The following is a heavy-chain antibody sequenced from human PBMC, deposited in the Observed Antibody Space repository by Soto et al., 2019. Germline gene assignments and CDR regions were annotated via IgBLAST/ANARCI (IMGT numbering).Heavy chain of an antibody. V-gene: IGHV3-53*01. CDR1: GFTVSSNY. CDR2: IYSGGST. CDR3: ARSRSGYYPSYYFDY. J-gene: IGHJ4*02. Sequence: PGGSLRLSCAASGFTVSSNYMSWVRQAPGKGLEWVSVIYSGGSTYYADSVKGRFTISRDNSKNTLYLQMNSLRAEDTAVYYCARSRSGYYPSYYFDYWGQGTLVTVSS. D-gene: IGHD3-22*01.